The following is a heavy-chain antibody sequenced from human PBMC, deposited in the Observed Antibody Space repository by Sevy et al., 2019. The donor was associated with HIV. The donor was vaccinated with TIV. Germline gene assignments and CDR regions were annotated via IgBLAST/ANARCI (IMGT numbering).Heavy chain of an antibody. Sequence: GGSLRLSCAASGFTFSDYYMSWIRQAPGKGLEWVSYISSSSSYTNYADSVKGRFTISRDNAKNSLYLQMNSLRAEDTAVYYCASASSAGDYYYDSSGYHPFDYWGQGTLVTVSS. J-gene: IGHJ4*02. V-gene: IGHV3-11*06. CDR2: ISSSSSYT. CDR1: GFTFSDYY. D-gene: IGHD3-22*01. CDR3: ASASSAGDYYYDSSGYHPFDY.